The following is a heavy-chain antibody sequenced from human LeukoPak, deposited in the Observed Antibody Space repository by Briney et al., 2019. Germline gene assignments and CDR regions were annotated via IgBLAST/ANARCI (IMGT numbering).Heavy chain of an antibody. J-gene: IGHJ4*02. CDR1: GFTFRSYE. CDR2: ISSGGSTI. V-gene: IGHV3-48*03. Sequence: GGSLRLSCEASGFTFRSYEMNWVRQAPGKGLEWVSYISSGGSTISHADSVKGRFTISRDNAKNSLYLQMNGLRAGDTAVYYCARHSPVLSGYSSPLDYWGQGTLATVSS. D-gene: IGHD6-13*01. CDR3: ARHSPVLSGYSSPLDY.